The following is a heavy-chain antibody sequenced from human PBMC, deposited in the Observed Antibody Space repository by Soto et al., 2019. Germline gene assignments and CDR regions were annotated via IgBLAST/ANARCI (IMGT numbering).Heavy chain of an antibody. CDR3: GKSKIGVGPNQLQSFFDY. Sequence: QGQLVESEGGLVQPGGSLRLSCAASGFIFSSYVMHWLRQAPGKGLEWVSVVSYDGLNEAYADSVKGRFTVSRDNSRNRVFLQMNSLRLEDTAVYYWGKSKIGVGPNQLQSFFDYLGPVALVAVPS. CDR2: VSYDGLNE. V-gene: IGHV3-30*18. D-gene: IGHD2-2*01. CDR1: GFIFSSYV. J-gene: IGHJ4*02.